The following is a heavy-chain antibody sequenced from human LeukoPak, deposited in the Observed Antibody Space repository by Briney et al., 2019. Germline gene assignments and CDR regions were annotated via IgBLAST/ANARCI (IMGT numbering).Heavy chain of an antibody. CDR3: ARYRPYYKNDYYYYYMDV. CDR1: GGSISNYY. CDR2: IYTSGTT. V-gene: IGHV4-4*07. D-gene: IGHD3-22*01. Sequence: PSETLSLTCTVSGGSISNYYWSCIRQPAGKGLEWIGRIYTSGTTHYNPSLKSRVTMSVDTSKNQFSLNLSSVTAADTAVYYCARYRPYYKNDYYYYYMDVWGKGTTVTISS. J-gene: IGHJ6*03.